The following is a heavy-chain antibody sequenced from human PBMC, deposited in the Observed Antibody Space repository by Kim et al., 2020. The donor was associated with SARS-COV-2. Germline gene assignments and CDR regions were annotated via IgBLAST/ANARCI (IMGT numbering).Heavy chain of an antibody. CDR2: IYTSGST. J-gene: IGHJ5*02. Sequence: SETLSLTCTVSGGSISSYYWSWIRQPAGKGLEWIGRIYTSGSTNYNPSLKSRVTMSVDTSKNQFSLKLSSVTAADTAVYYCARDSYAVVGAPPGQNNNWFDPWGQGTLVTVSS. CDR1: GGSISSYY. CDR3: ARDSYAVVGAPPGQNNNWFDP. D-gene: IGHD1-26*01. V-gene: IGHV4-4*07.